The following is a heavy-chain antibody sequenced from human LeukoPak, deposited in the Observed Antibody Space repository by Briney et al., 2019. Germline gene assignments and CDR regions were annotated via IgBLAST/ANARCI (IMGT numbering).Heavy chain of an antibody. J-gene: IGHJ4*02. D-gene: IGHD5/OR15-5a*01. CDR3: ARQIGVSIDY. CDR2: IRFDGSNE. CDR1: RVTFSNYD. V-gene: IGHV3-30*02. Sequence: GGSLRLSCAASRVTFSNYDMHWVRQAPGKGLEWVTFIRFDGSNEYYADSVRGRFTISRDNSKNTLYLQMSSLRPEDTAVYYCARQIGVSIDYWGQGTLVTVSS.